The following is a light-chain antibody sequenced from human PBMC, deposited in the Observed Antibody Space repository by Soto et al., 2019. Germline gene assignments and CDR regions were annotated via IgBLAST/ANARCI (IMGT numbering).Light chain of an antibody. Sequence: DIQMTQFPSTLSASVGDRVTITCRASQSISNWLAWYQQKPGKAPKLLIYKASSLESGVPYRFSGSGSGTEFTLTISRLQPDDFATYYCQQYNSYLYTFGQGTKLEIK. CDR2: KAS. CDR3: QQYNSYLYT. J-gene: IGKJ2*01. CDR1: QSISNW. V-gene: IGKV1-5*03.